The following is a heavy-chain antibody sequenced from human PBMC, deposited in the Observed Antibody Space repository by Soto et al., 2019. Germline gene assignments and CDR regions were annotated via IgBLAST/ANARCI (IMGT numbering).Heavy chain of an antibody. CDR3: VREDDGGDSEYYGLDV. J-gene: IGHJ6*02. Sequence: WTWIRQSPGTGLEWIGYVHYSGSIMYNPSFKSRVTISVDTSKNQFSLHLSSVTAADTAVYFCVREDDGGDSEYYGLDVWGQGTTVTVSS. D-gene: IGHD3-16*01. CDR2: VHYSGSI. V-gene: IGHV4-30-4*08.